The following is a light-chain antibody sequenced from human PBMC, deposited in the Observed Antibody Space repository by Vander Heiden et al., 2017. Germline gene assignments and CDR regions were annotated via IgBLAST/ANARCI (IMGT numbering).Light chain of an antibody. CDR3: QQYYSTPRT. CDR2: WAS. Sequence: DIVMTQSPGPLAVSLGERATINCKSSQSVLYSSNNKNYLAWYQHKPGQPPKLIIYWASTRESGVPDRFSGSGSETDFPITISSLQAEDVAVYYCQQYYSTPRTFGQGTKVEIK. CDR1: QSVLYSSNNKNY. V-gene: IGKV4-1*01. J-gene: IGKJ1*01.